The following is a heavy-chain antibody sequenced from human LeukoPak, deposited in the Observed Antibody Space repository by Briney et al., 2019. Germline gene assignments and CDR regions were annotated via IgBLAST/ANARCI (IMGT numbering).Heavy chain of an antibody. Sequence: SETLFLTCTVSGGSISSYYWSWIRQPAGKGLEWIGRIYTSGSTNYNPSLKSRVTISVDTSKNQFSLKLSSVTAADTAVYYCARIWSGYDFGPAEYFQHWGQGTLVTVSS. D-gene: IGHD5-12*01. V-gene: IGHV4-4*07. J-gene: IGHJ1*01. CDR2: IYTSGST. CDR1: GGSISSYY. CDR3: ARIWSGYDFGPAEYFQH.